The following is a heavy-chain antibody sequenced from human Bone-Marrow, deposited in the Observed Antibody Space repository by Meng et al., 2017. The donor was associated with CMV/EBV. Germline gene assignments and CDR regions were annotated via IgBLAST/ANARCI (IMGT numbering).Heavy chain of an antibody. CDR2: ISYDGSNK. J-gene: IGHJ4*02. V-gene: IGHV3-30-3*01. D-gene: IGHD3-10*01. CDR3: AREMPYYYGSGSYPDY. CDR1: GFTFSSYA. Sequence: GGSLRLSCAASGFTFSSYAMHWVRQAPGKGLEWVAVISYDGSNKYYADSVKGRFTISRHNSKNTLYLQMNSLRAEDTAVYYCAREMPYYYGSGSYPDYWGQGTLVTVSS.